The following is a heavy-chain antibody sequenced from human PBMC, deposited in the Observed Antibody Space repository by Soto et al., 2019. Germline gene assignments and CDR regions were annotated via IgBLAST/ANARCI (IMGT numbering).Heavy chain of an antibody. J-gene: IGHJ5*02. D-gene: IGHD6-13*01. CDR2: IIPIFGTA. V-gene: IGHV1-69*13. CDR3: AREGGRKQQLALS. Sequence: SVKVSCKPSGATFRSYAISWVRQAPGQGLEWMGGIIPIFGTANYAQKFQGRVTITADESTSTAYMELSSLRSEDTAVYYCAREGGRKQQLALSWGQGTLVTVSS. CDR1: GATFRSYA.